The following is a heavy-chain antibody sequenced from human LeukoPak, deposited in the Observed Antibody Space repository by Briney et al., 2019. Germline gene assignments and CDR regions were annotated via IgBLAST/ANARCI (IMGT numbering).Heavy chain of an antibody. D-gene: IGHD1-20*01. J-gene: IGHJ3*02. CDR1: GFTFSSYA. V-gene: IGHV3-23*01. CDR2: ISSSGGST. Sequence: GSLRLSCAASGFTFSSYAMNWVRQAPGKGLEWVSHISSSGGSTYYAGSVKGRFTISRDNSKNTLYLQMNSLRAEDTAVYYCAKDLTGTKAFDIWGQGTMVTVSS. CDR3: AKDLTGTKAFDI.